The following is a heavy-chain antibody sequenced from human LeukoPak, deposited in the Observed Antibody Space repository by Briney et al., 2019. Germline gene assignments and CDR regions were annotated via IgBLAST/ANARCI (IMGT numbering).Heavy chain of an antibody. D-gene: IGHD6-13*01. Sequence: GGSLTLSCTASGFTFGDYAMSWVPQAPGKGLEWVGFIRSKAYGGTTEYAASVKGRFTISRDDSKSIAYLQMNSLKTEDTAVYYCTRALPQYSSSRNDIYFDYWGQGTLVTVSS. V-gene: IGHV3-49*04. CDR3: TRALPQYSSSRNDIYFDY. J-gene: IGHJ4*02. CDR2: IRSKAYGGTT. CDR1: GFTFGDYA.